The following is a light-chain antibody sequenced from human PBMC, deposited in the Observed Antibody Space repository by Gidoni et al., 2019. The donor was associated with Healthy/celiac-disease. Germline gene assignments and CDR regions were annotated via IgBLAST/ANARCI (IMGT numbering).Light chain of an antibody. CDR1: QSVSSY. J-gene: IGKJ2*01. CDR3: QQRSNWPGT. CDR2: DAS. V-gene: IGKV3-11*01. Sequence: EIVLTQSPATLSLSPGERSTLSCRASQSVSSYLAWYQQKPVKAPRLLIYDASNRATGIPARFSGSGSGTDFTLTISSLEPEDFAVYYCQQRSNWPGTFGQGTKLEIK.